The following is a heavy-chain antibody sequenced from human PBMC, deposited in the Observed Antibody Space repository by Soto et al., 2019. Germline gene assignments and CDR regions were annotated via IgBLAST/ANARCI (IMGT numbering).Heavy chain of an antibody. CDR2: IYYSGST. CDR3: ARDRFTHSGYDS. J-gene: IGHJ4*02. Sequence: SETLSLTCTVSGGSISSSSYYWGWIRQPPGKGLEWIGYIYYSGSTYYNPSLKSRVAISVDTSKNQFSLKLSSVTAADTAVYYCARDRFTHSGYDSWGQGTLVTVSS. CDR1: GGSISSSSYY. D-gene: IGHD5-12*01. V-gene: IGHV4-31*03.